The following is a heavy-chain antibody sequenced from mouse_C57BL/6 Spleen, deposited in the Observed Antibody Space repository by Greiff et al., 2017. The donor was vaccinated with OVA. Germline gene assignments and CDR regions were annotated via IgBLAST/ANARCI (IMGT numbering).Heavy chain of an antibody. J-gene: IGHJ2*01. CDR2: ISSGSSTI. V-gene: IGHV5-17*01. D-gene: IGHD1-1*01. CDR3: ARESYYYGSSLDY. Sequence: EVQLVESGGGLVKPGGSLKLSCAASGFTFSDYGMHWVRQAPEKGLEWVAYISSGSSTIYYADTVKGRFTISRDNAKNTLFLQMTSLRSEDTAMYYCARESYYYGSSLDYWGQGTTLTVSS. CDR1: GFTFSDYG.